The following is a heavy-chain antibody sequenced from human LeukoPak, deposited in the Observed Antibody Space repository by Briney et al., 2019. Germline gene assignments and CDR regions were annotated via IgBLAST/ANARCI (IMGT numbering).Heavy chain of an antibody. J-gene: IGHJ4*02. V-gene: IGHV3-23*01. CDR2: ISGSGGST. CDR1: GFSFDTYW. Sequence: GGSLRLSCAVSGFSFDTYWMTWVRQAPGKGLEWVSAISGSGGSTYYADSVKGRFTISRDNSKNTLYLQMNSLRAEDTAVNYCAKAPIAAADDDYWGQGTLVTVSS. CDR3: AKAPIAAADDDY. D-gene: IGHD6-13*01.